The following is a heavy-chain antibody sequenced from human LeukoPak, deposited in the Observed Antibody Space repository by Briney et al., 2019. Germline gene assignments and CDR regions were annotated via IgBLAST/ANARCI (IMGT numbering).Heavy chain of an antibody. Sequence: GASVKVSCKASGYTFTSYGISWVRQAPGQGLEWMGWISAYNGNTNYAQKLQGRVTMTTDTSTSTAYMELRSLRFDDTAVYYCARDRRFLESADAFDIWGQGTMVTVSS. CDR3: ARDRRFLESADAFDI. CDR1: GYTFTSYG. D-gene: IGHD3-3*01. CDR2: ISAYNGNT. V-gene: IGHV1-18*01. J-gene: IGHJ3*02.